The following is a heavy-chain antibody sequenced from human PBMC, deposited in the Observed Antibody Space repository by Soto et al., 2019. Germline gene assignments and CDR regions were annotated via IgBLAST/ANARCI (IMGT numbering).Heavy chain of an antibody. D-gene: IGHD3-10*01. Sequence: EVQLLESGGGLVQPGGSLSLSCAASGFPFSSYALTWVRQAPGTGLEWVSAISGSGGGTYYADSVKGRFTISRDNSKNTLYLQMNSLRAEDTAVYYCAKEPSGEDAFDIWGQGTMVTVSS. V-gene: IGHV3-23*01. CDR2: ISGSGGGT. CDR1: GFPFSSYA. CDR3: AKEPSGEDAFDI. J-gene: IGHJ3*02.